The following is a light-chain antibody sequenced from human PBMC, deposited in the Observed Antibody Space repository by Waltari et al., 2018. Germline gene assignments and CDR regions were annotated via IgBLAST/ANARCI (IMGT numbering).Light chain of an antibody. V-gene: IGKV1-9*01. J-gene: IGKJ3*01. CDR1: QVLTTY. CDR3: QQLYGFPFT. Sequence: DIQLTQSPSFLSASVGDRVTITCRASQVLTTYLAWYQQKPGKAPKLLIYAASTLRTGVPSRFSGSVSGTEFTLTISSLQPEDFATYYCQQLYGFPFTFGPGTKVDIK. CDR2: AAS.